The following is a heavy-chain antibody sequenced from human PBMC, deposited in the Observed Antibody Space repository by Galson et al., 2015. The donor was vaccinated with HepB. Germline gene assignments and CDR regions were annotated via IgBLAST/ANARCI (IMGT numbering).Heavy chain of an antibody. D-gene: IGHD6-13*01. J-gene: IGHJ4*02. CDR2: IIPILGIA. CDR1: GGTFSSYT. Sequence: SVKVSCKASGGTFSSYTISWVRQAPGQGLEWMGRIIPILGIANYAQKFQGRVTITADKSTSTAYMELSSLRSEDTAVYYCARAGIAAAGRFGNDYWGQGTLVTVSS. V-gene: IGHV1-69*02. CDR3: ARAGIAAAGRFGNDY.